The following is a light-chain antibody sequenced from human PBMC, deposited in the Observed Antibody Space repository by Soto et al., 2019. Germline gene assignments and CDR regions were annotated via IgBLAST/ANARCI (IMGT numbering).Light chain of an antibody. CDR3: SSYTSSSTLV. V-gene: IGLV2-14*01. Sequence: QSVLTQPASVSGSPGQSITISCTGTSSDVGGYNYVSWYQQHPGKAPKLMIYDVSNRPSGVSNRFSGSKSGNTASLTMSGLQAEDEADYYCSSYTSSSTLVFGTGTKLTVL. CDR2: DVS. CDR1: SSDVGGYNY. J-gene: IGLJ1*01.